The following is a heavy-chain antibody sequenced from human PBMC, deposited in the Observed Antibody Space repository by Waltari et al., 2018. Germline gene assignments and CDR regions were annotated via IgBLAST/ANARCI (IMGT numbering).Heavy chain of an antibody. V-gene: IGHV3-9*01. J-gene: IGHJ6*02. CDR3: ARGRVVVVAATPRYYYYGMDV. D-gene: IGHD2-15*01. CDR2: ISWNSGSI. CDR1: GFTFDAYA. Sequence: EVQLVESGGGLVQPGRSLRLSCAASGFTFDAYAMHWVRPATGKGLEWVSGISWNSGSIGYSDSVKGRFTISRDNAKNSLYLQMNSLRAEDTALYYCARGRVVVVAATPRYYYYGMDVWGQGTTVTVSS.